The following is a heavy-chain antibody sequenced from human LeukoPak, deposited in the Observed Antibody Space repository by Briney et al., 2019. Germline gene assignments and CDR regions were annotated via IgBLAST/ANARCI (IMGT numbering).Heavy chain of an antibody. Sequence: SETLSLTCAVYGGSFSGYYWSWIRQPPGKGLEWIGEINHSGSTNYNPSLKSRVTISVDTSKNQFSLKLSSATAADTAVYYCARGKWIAVAGRNWFDPWGQGTLVTVSS. CDR2: INHSGST. CDR3: ARGKWIAVAGRNWFDP. D-gene: IGHD6-19*01. J-gene: IGHJ5*02. V-gene: IGHV4-34*01. CDR1: GGSFSGYY.